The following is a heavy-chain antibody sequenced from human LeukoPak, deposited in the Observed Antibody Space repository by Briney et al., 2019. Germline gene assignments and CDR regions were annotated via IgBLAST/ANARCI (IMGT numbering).Heavy chain of an antibody. D-gene: IGHD5-18*01. CDR1: GFTFSSYG. CDR3: ASGAQGLGYSYGPFDY. CDR2: IWYDGSNK. J-gene: IGHJ4*02. Sequence: PGRSLRLSCAASGFTFSSYGMHWVRQAPGKGLEGVAVIWYDGSNKYYADSVKGRFTISRDNSKNTLYLQMNSLRAEDTAVYYCASGAQGLGYSYGPFDYWGQGTLVTVSS. V-gene: IGHV3-33*01.